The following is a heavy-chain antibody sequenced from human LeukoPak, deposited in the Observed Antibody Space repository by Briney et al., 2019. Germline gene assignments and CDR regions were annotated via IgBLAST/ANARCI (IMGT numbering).Heavy chain of an antibody. V-gene: IGHV1-46*01. CDR3: AKALGYTDPPDY. CDR1: GYTFTSYY. J-gene: IGHJ4*02. CDR2: INPSGGST. D-gene: IGHD2-15*01. Sequence: ASVKVSCKASGYTFTSYYMHWVRQAPGQGLEWMGIINPSGGSTSYAQKFQGRVTMTRNTSISTAYMELSSLRSEDTAVYYCAKALGYTDPPDYWAREPWSPSPQ.